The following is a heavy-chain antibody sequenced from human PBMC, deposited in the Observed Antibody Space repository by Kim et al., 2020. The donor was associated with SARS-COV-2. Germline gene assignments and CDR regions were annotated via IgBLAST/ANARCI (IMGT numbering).Heavy chain of an antibody. V-gene: IGHV5-51*01. J-gene: IGHJ6*02. CDR2: IYPDDSDT. D-gene: IGHD6-19*01. CDR1: GYSFTTYW. Sequence: GESLKISCNGSGYSFTTYWIGWVRQMPGKGLEWMGIIYPDDSDTRYSPSFQGQVTISADKSISTAYLQWSSLKASDTAMYYCARRSGWYMGGRYYYGMDVWGQGTTVTVSS. CDR3: ARRSGWYMGGRYYYGMDV.